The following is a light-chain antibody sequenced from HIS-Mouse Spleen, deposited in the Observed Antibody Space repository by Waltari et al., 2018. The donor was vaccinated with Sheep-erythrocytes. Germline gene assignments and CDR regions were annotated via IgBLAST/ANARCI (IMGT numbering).Light chain of an antibody. CDR2: WGS. CDR3: MQALQTPWT. Sequence: DIVMTQSPLSLPVTPGEPASISCRSSQSLLHSNGYIYSDWYLQKPGQSPQLLVYWGSKRVSVVPDRSSGSGAGRDYTLNMRRVEAEDVRVYYCMQALQTPWTFGQGTKVAIK. V-gene: IGKV2-28*01. J-gene: IGKJ1*01. CDR1: QSLLHSNGYIY.